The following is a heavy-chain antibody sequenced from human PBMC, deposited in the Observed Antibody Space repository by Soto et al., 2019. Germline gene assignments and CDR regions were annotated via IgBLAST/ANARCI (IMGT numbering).Heavy chain of an antibody. CDR3: AKDRGGPGYYSSGSHDY. CDR1: EFSFDDYA. Sequence: EVQLVESGGSLVQPGRSLRLSCAASEFSFDDYAMHWVRQAPGKGMEWVSGISWNSGSIGYADSVKGRFTISRDNAKNSLYLQMNSLRAADTALYYCAKDRGGPGYYSSGSHDYWGQGTLVTVSS. V-gene: IGHV3-9*01. J-gene: IGHJ4*02. CDR2: ISWNSGSI. D-gene: IGHD3-10*01.